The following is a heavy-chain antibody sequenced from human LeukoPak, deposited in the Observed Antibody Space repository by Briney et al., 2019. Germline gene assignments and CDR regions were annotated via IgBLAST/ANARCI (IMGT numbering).Heavy chain of an antibody. Sequence: PGGSLRLSCAASGFTFSAYAMHWVRQAPGKGLEWVALISYDGRNKYYADSVKGRFTVSRDNSKNTLYLQMNSLRAEDTAVYYCARNLLRYFDWLSNWGQGTLVTVSS. CDR3: ARNLLRYFDWLSN. D-gene: IGHD3-9*01. J-gene: IGHJ4*02. CDR2: ISYDGRNK. CDR1: GFTFSAYA. V-gene: IGHV3-30*14.